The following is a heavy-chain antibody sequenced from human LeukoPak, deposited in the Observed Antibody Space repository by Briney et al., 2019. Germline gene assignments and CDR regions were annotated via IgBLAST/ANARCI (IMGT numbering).Heavy chain of an antibody. D-gene: IGHD5-24*01. J-gene: IGHJ4*02. Sequence: SETLSLTCAVYGGSFSGYYWSWIRQPPGKGLEWIGEINHSGSTNYNPSLKSRVTISVDTSKNQFSLKLSSVTAADTAVYYCARVSRDGYNTDYWGQGTLVTVSS. V-gene: IGHV4-34*01. CDR1: GGSFSGYY. CDR3: ARVSRDGYNTDY. CDR2: INHSGST.